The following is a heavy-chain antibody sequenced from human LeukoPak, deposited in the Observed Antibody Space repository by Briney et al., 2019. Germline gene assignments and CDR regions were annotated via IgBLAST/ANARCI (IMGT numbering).Heavy chain of an antibody. V-gene: IGHV3-48*03. Sequence: PGGSLRLSCAASGFTFSSYEMNWVRQAPGKGLEWVSYISSSGSTIYYADSVKGRFTISRDNAKNSLYLQMNSLRAEDTAVYYCARGYKDVVVPAATGYYYYGMDVWGKGTTVTVSS. J-gene: IGHJ6*04. CDR2: ISSSGSTI. CDR3: ARGYKDVVVPAATGYYYYGMDV. D-gene: IGHD2-2*01. CDR1: GFTFSSYE.